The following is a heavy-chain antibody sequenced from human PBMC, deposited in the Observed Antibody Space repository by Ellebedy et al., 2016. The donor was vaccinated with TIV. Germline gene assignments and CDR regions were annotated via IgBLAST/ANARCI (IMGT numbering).Heavy chain of an antibody. Sequence: MPSETLSLTCTVSGGYISSDYWSWIRQPPGKGLELIGDIYYSGITNYSPSLKSRVTISLDTSKNQFSLKLSSVTAADTAVYYCARMTYSSRWYEGWFDPWGQGTLVTVSS. D-gene: IGHD6-13*01. CDR3: ARMTYSSRWYEGWFDP. J-gene: IGHJ5*02. V-gene: IGHV4-59*01. CDR2: IYYSGIT. CDR1: GGYISSDY.